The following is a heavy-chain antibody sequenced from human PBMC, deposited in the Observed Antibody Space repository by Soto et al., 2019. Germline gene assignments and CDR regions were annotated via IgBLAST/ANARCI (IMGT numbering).Heavy chain of an antibody. Sequence: QVQLVQSGAEVKKPGASVKVSCKASGYTFTSYDINRVRQATGQGLEWMGWMNPNSGDTGYAQKFQGRVTMTRNTSISTAYMELSSLTSEYAAGYYCARGITIFGVVSRGRGQGTMVTVSS. J-gene: IGHJ4*02. CDR1: GYTFTSYD. D-gene: IGHD3-3*01. CDR3: ARGITIFGVVSRG. V-gene: IGHV1-8*01. CDR2: MNPNSGDT.